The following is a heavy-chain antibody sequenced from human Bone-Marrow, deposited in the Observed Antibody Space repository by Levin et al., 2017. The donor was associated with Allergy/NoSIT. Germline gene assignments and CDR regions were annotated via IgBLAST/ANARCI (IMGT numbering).Heavy chain of an antibody. CDR3: ARMMKHQLPRDGFDM. V-gene: IGHV4-59*01. CDR2: LSFTGST. J-gene: IGHJ3*02. CDR1: GGTISGYF. D-gene: IGHD2-2*01. Sequence: SETLSLTCNVSGGTISGYFWSWIRQPPGKGLEWIGHLSFTGSTSYNPSLKSRVAISGDTSKNQLSLRLTSMTAADTAVYYCARMMKHQLPRDGFDMWGQGTMVTVSS.